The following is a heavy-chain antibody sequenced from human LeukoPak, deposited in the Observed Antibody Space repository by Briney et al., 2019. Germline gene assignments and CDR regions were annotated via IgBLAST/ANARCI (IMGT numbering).Heavy chain of an antibody. Sequence: GGSLRLSCAASGFTVSSTYMSWVRQAPGKGPEWVAYIQYDGGSTSYADSVKGRFTISRDNSKNTLSLQMNSLRTEDTAVYYCSREMGGYQLLKNFDLWGQGTLVTVSS. D-gene: IGHD2-2*01. V-gene: IGHV3-30*02. CDR1: GFTVSSTY. CDR3: SREMGGYQLLKNFDL. J-gene: IGHJ4*02. CDR2: IQYDGGST.